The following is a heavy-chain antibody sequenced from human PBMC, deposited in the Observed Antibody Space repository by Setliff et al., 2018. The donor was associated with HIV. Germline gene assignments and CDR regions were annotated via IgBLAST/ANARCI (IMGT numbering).Heavy chain of an antibody. J-gene: IGHJ1*01. D-gene: IGHD2-15*01. V-gene: IGHV4-39*01. Sequence: SETLSLTCTVSGASINSGSHNWGWIRQPPGKGLEWIATLHYYNPSLKSRVTISTDKSKNQFSLRLSSVTAADTAVYYCARARRAGSGPKYFQHWGQGTLVTVSS. CDR1: GASINSGSHN. CDR3: ARARRAGSGPKYFQH. CDR2: LHY.